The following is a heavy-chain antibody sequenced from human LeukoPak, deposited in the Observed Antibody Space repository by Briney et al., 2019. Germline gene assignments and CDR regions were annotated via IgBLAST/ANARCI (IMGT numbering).Heavy chain of an antibody. V-gene: IGHV4-34*01. CDR2: INHSGST. CDR1: GGSISGYY. J-gene: IGHJ4*02. CDR3: ARGPSGYHNT. Sequence: SETLSLTCTVSGGSISGYYWSWIRQPPGKGLEWIGEINHSGSTDYNPSLKSRVTISVDTSKNQFSLKLSSVTAADTAVYYCARGPSGYHNTGGQGTLVTVSS. D-gene: IGHD5-12*01.